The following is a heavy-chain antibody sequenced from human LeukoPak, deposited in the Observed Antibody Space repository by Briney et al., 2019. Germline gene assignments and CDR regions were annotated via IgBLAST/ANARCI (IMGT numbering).Heavy chain of an antibody. J-gene: IGHJ4*02. CDR1: GYTFTSYD. V-gene: IGHV1-46*01. CDR2: INPSGGST. D-gene: IGHD1-26*01. CDR3: ARESGGGVGAKTHFDY. Sequence: ASVKVSCKASGYTFTSYDINWVRQAPGQGLEWMGIINPSGGSTSYAQKFQGRVTMTRDTSTSTVYMELSSLRSEDTAVYYCARESGGGVGAKTHFDYWGQGTLVTVSS.